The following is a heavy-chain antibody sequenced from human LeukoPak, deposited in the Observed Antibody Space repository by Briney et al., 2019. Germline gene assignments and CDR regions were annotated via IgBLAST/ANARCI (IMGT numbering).Heavy chain of an antibody. J-gene: IGHJ6*03. CDR2: IYYSGST. D-gene: IGHD2-15*01. CDR1: GGSISSSSYY. Sequence: SETLSLTCTVSGGSISSSSYYWGWVRQPPGKGLEWIGSIYYSGSTYYNPSLKSRVTISVDTSKNQFSLKLSSVTAADTAVYYCARDPTWYCSGGSCYSYYYYYYYMDVWGKGTTVTVSS. CDR3: ARDPTWYCSGGSCYSYYYYYYYMDV. V-gene: IGHV4-39*07.